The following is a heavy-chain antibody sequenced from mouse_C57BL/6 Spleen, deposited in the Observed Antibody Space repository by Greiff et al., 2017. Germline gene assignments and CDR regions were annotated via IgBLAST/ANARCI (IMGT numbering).Heavy chain of an antibody. CDR3: ARGGYSNRWYFDV. CDR2: IDPSDSET. J-gene: IGHJ1*03. D-gene: IGHD2-5*01. CDR1: GYTFTSYW. Sequence: VQLQQPGAELVRPGSSVKLSCKASGYTFTSYWMHWVKQRPIQGLEWIGNIDPSDSETHYNQKFKDKATLTVDKSSSTAYMQLSSLTSEDSAVYYCARGGYSNRWYFDVWGTGTTVTVSS. V-gene: IGHV1-52*01.